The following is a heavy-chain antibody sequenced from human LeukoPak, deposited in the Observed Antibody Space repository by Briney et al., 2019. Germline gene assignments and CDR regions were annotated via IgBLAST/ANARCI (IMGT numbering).Heavy chain of an antibody. V-gene: IGHV1-18*01. Sequence: ASVKISCKASGYTFTSYGISWVRQAPGQGLEWMGWISAYNGNTNYAQKLQGRVTMTTDTSTSTAYMELRSLRSDDTAVYYCARGDSWTNYYYGMDVWGQGTTVAVSS. D-gene: IGHD6-13*01. CDR1: GYTFTSYG. CDR2: ISAYNGNT. CDR3: ARGDSWTNYYYGMDV. J-gene: IGHJ6*02.